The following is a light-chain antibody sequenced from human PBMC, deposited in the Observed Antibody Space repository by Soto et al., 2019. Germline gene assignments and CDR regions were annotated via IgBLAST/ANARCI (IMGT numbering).Light chain of an antibody. CDR3: QQYSIWRT. CDR2: GAS. J-gene: IGKJ1*01. CDR1: ESVSTN. Sequence: EIVMTQSPATLSLSPGERATLSCRAGESVSTNLAWYQQKAGQAPRLLIYGASTRATGIPARFSGSGSGTEFTLTISSLQSEDFAVYYCQQYSIWRTFGQGTKVDI. V-gene: IGKV3-15*01.